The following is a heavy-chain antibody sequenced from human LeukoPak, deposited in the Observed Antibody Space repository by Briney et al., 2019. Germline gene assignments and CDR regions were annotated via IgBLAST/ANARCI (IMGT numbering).Heavy chain of an antibody. J-gene: IGHJ4*02. V-gene: IGHV3-20*04. CDR1: GFTFDDYG. CDR3: ARGYRSGEYFDY. CDR2: INWNGGST. Sequence: PGGSLRLSCAASGFTFDDYGMSWVRQAPGKGLEWVSGINWNGGSTGYADSVKGRFTISRDNAKNSLYLQMNSLRAEVTALYYCARGYRSGEYFDYWGQGTLVTVSS. D-gene: IGHD3-16*01.